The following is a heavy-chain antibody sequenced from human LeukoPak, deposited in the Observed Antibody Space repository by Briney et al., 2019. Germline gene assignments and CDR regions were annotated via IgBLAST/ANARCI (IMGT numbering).Heavy chain of an antibody. CDR3: AGYRDYFYYYYLDV. CDR1: GFTFSNYA. Sequence: PGRSLRLSCAASGFTFSNYAMHWVRQAPGKGLEWVAVISYDGSNKYYADSVKGRFTISRDNSKNTLYLQMNSLRAEDTALYYCAGYRDYFYYYYLDVWGKGTTVTVSS. D-gene: IGHD5-12*01. CDR2: ISYDGSNK. V-gene: IGHV3-30-3*01. J-gene: IGHJ6*03.